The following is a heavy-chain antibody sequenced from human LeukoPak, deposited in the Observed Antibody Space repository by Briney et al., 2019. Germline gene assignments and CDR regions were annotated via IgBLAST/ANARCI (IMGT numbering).Heavy chain of an antibody. D-gene: IGHD3-16*01. CDR2: INHNGNVN. V-gene: IGHV3-7*03. CDR1: GFTFSNYW. J-gene: IGHJ6*02. CDR3: ARGGGLDV. Sequence: GGSLRLSCAASGFTFSNYWMTWVRQAPGKGLEWVASINHNGNVNYYVDSVKGRFTISRDNAKNSLYLQMSNLRAEDTAVYFCARGGGLDVWGQGATVTVSS.